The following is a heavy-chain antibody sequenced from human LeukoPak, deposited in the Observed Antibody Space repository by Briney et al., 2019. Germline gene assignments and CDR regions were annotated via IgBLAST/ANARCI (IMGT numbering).Heavy chain of an antibody. CDR1: GGTFISYA. V-gene: IGHV1-69*05. D-gene: IGHD6-6*01. CDR2: IIPIFGTA. Sequence: SVKVSCKASGGTFISYAISWVRQAPGQGLEWMGGIIPIFGTANYAQKFQGRVTITTDESTSTAYMELSSLRSEDTAVYYCARVGGAARSYFDYWGQGTLVTVSS. J-gene: IGHJ4*02. CDR3: ARVGGAARSYFDY.